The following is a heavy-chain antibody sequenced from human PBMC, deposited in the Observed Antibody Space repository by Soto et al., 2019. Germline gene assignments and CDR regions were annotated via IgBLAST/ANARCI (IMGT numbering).Heavy chain of an antibody. Sequence: GGSLRLSCAASGFTFSSYAMHWVRQAPGKGLEYVSAISSNGGSTYYANSVKGRFTISRDNSKNTLYLQMGSLRAEDMAVYYCARDSRKDYIWGSYRYYAFDIWGQGTMVPVS. J-gene: IGHJ3*02. D-gene: IGHD3-16*02. CDR3: ARDSRKDYIWGSYRYYAFDI. CDR1: GFTFSSYA. CDR2: ISSNGGST. V-gene: IGHV3-64*01.